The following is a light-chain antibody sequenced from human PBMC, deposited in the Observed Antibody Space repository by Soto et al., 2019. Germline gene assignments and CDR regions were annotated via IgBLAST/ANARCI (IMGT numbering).Light chain of an antibody. CDR1: QSLNSW. V-gene: IGKV1-5*03. CDR2: KTS. J-gene: IGKJ2*01. Sequence: DIQMTQSPSTLSGSVGDRVSITCRASQSLNSWLAWYQQKPVKAPKLLIYKTSTLESGVPSRFSGSGSGTEFTLTISNLQPDDFATYYCQQYNTYSFGQGTKVDIK. CDR3: QQYNTYS.